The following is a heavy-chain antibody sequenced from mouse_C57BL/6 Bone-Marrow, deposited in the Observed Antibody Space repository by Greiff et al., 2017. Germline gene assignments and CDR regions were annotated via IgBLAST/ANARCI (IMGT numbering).Heavy chain of an antibody. J-gene: IGHJ1*03. D-gene: IGHD1-3*01. CDR3: ARIAWYLRGWYFDV. V-gene: IGHV1-52*01. CDR1: GYTFTSYW. CDR2: IDPSDSET. Sequence: QVQLQQPGAELVRPGSSVKLSCKASGYTFTSYWMHWVKQRPIQGLEWISNIDPSDSETHYNQKFKDKATLTVDKSSSTAYMQLSSLTSEDSAVYYCARIAWYLRGWYFDVWGTGTTVTVSS.